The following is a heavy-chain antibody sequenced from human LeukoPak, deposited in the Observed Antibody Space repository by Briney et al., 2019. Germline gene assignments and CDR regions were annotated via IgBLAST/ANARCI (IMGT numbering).Heavy chain of an antibody. CDR2: INNDGTTT. V-gene: IGHV3-74*01. D-gene: IGHD3-10*01. CDR1: GFTFSSYW. J-gene: IGHJ4*02. Sequence: PGGSLRLPCAASGFTFSSYWIYWVRQAPGKGLVWVSRINNDGTTTNFADSVKGRFTISRDNTKNTVYLHMNSLRAEDTAVYYCTRDITLTRGGRSDYWGQGALVTVSS. CDR3: TRDITLTRGGRSDY.